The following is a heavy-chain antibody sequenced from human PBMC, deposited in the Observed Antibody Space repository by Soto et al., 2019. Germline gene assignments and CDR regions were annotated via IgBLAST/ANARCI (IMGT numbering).Heavy chain of an antibody. CDR3: AHSVPIATTAFDY. D-gene: IGHD6-13*01. CDR2: IYWDDDK. Sequence: QITLKQSGPSLVNPTQSLTLTCTFSGFSLTTTKVAVGWSRQPPGTALEWLGLIYWDDDKRYSPSLKSSLTTTTNTATNQVGLTRTTLPPEGTATYFCAHSVPIATTAFDYWGQGILVTVSS. V-gene: IGHV2-5*02. J-gene: IGHJ4*02. CDR1: GFSLTTTKVA.